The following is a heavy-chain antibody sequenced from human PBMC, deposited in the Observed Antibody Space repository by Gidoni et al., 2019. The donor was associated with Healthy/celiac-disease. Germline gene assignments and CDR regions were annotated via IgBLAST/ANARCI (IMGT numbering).Heavy chain of an antibody. J-gene: IGHJ6*03. CDR2: ISYGGSKK. D-gene: IGHD2-2*01. V-gene: IGHV3-30*04. CDR3: ARDKLDIVVVPAAEGVGYYYYYMDV. Sequence: QVQLVESGGGVVQTGRALRLPCPASGFPSSSYGKPWVRLVPGRGLGGVAVISYGGSKKYYADSVKGRFTISRDNYKNTLYLQMNSLRAEDTAVYYCARDKLDIVVVPAAEGVGYYYYYMDVWGKGTTVTVSS. CDR1: GFPSSSYG.